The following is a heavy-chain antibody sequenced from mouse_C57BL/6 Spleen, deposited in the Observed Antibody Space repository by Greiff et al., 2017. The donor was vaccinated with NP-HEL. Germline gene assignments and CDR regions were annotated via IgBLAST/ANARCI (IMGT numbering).Heavy chain of an antibody. CDR2: INPGSGGT. J-gene: IGHJ1*03. D-gene: IGHD2-5*01. CDR1: GYAFTNYL. CDR3: ARYYSNYWCFDV. Sequence: VKLQESGAELVRPGTSVKVSCKASGYAFTNYLIEWVKQRPGQGLEWIGGINPGSGGTNYNEKFKGKATMTADKSSNTASMQLSSLTSAAAAVYFCARYYSNYWCFDVWGTGTTVTVSA. V-gene: IGHV1-54*01.